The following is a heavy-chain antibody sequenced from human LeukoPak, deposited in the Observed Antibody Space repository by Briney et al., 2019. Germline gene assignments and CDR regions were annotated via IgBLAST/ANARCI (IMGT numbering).Heavy chain of an antibody. J-gene: IGHJ3*02. CDR1: GGSISSGVYY. CDR2: IYYSGST. D-gene: IGHD2-21*02. V-gene: IGHV4-31*11. Sequence: SETLSLTCAVSGGSISSGVYYWSWIRQHPGKGLEWIGYIYYSGSTYYNPSLKSRVTISVDTSKNQFSLKLSSVTAADTAVYYCARVRNCGGDCKAFDIWGQGTMVTVSS. CDR3: ARVRNCGGDCKAFDI.